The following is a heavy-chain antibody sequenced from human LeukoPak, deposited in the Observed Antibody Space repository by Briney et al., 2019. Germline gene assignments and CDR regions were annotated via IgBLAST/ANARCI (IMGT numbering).Heavy chain of an antibody. Sequence: ASVKVSCKASGYTFTGYYMHWVRQAPGQGLEWMGWINPNSGGTNYAQKFQGRVTMTRDTSISTAYMELSRLRSDDTAVYYCARDRHWNQGNFDYWGQGTLVTVSS. J-gene: IGHJ4*02. V-gene: IGHV1-2*02. CDR1: GYTFTGYY. D-gene: IGHD1-1*01. CDR3: ARDRHWNQGNFDY. CDR2: INPNSGGT.